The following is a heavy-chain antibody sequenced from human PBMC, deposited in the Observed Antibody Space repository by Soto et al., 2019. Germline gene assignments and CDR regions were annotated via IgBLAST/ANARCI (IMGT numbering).Heavy chain of an antibody. CDR2: IIPILGIA. V-gene: IGHV1-69*02. Sequence: QVQLVQSGAEVKKPGSSVKVSCKASGGTFSSYTISWVRQAPGQGLEWMGRIIPILGIANYAQKFQGRVTITADKSTSTAYMELSSLRSEGTAVYYCARSGGAYSGYDTWGQGTLVTVSS. J-gene: IGHJ5*02. CDR1: GGTFSSYT. D-gene: IGHD5-12*01. CDR3: ARSGGAYSGYDT.